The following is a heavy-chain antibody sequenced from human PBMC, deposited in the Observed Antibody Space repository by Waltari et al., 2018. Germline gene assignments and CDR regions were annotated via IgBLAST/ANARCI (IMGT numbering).Heavy chain of an antibody. CDR1: GFTFGSHW. D-gene: IGHD3-3*01. Sequence: DVHLVESGGGLVQPRGSLRLSCTVSGFTFGSHWMHWVRQVPGKGLVWISSIDDDGSSAIYADSVKGRFTISRDNAKNTLYLEMNNLKAEDTAVYYCASDCCGSGYRIHYWDQGTLVNVSS. J-gene: IGHJ4*02. V-gene: IGHV3-74*01. CDR3: ASDCCGSGYRIHY. CDR2: IDDDGSSA.